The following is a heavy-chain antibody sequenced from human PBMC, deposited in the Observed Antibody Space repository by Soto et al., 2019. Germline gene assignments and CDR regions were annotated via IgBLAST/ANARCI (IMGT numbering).Heavy chain of an antibody. Sequence: GGSLRLSCAASGFTFSSYSMNWVRLTPGKGLEWVSYIISSSSTIYYADSVKGRFTISRDNAKNSLYLQMNSLRAEDTAVYYCARDGSLDYWAQGTLVTVSS. D-gene: IGHD2-15*01. CDR2: IISSSSTI. J-gene: IGHJ4*02. CDR3: ARDGSLDY. CDR1: GFTFSSYS. V-gene: IGHV3-48*01.